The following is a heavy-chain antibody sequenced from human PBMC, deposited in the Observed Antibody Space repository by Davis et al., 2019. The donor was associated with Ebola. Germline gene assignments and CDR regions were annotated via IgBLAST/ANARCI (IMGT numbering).Heavy chain of an antibody. Sequence: AASVKVSCKASGYTFTSYDINWVRQATGQGLEWMGWMNPNSGNTGYAQKFQGRVTMTRNTSISTAYMELSSLRSEDTAVYYCARCSGVATIWFDPWGQGTLVTVSS. D-gene: IGHD5-12*01. J-gene: IGHJ5*02. CDR1: GYTFTSYD. V-gene: IGHV1-8*01. CDR3: ARCSGVATIWFDP. CDR2: MNPNSGNT.